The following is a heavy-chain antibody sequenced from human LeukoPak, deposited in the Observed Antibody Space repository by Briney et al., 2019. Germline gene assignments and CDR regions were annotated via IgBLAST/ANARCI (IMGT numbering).Heavy chain of an antibody. D-gene: IGHD1-26*01. Sequence: GGSLRLSCAASGFTFSSYGMNWVRQAPGKGLEWVAVISYDGSNKYYADSVKGRFTISRDNSKNTLYLQMNSLRAEDTAVYYCASSWELYGPLGFDYWGQGTLVTVSS. CDR2: ISYDGSNK. CDR1: GFTFSSYG. V-gene: IGHV3-30*03. J-gene: IGHJ4*02. CDR3: ASSWELYGPLGFDY.